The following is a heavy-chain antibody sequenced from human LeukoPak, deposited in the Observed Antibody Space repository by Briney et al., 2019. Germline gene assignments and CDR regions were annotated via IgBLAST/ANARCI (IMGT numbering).Heavy chain of an antibody. CDR2: IYSSGST. V-gene: IGHV3-53*01. D-gene: IGHD6-19*01. Sequence: PGGSLRLSCAASGFTFSSYWMNWARQAPGKGLEWVSAIYSSGSTDYADSVRGRFTIARDTSKNMVYLQMNSLTAEDTAIYYCARRTGAAPGEFFLHWGQGTLVTVSS. CDR1: GFTFSSYW. J-gene: IGHJ1*01. CDR3: ARRTGAAPGEFFLH.